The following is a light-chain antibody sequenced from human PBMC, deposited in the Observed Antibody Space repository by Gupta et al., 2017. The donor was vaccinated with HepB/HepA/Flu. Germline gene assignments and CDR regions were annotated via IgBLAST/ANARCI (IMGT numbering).Light chain of an antibody. J-gene: IGKJ1*01. CDR3: QHRNSPPGT. CDR2: AAS. CDR1: QSINSY. Sequence: DIQMTQSPSSLSASVGDRVTITCRASQSINSYLNWYQQKPGKAPNLLIYAASAVQSGVPSRFSGSGSGTDFTLTISRRQPEDFATYYCQHRNSPPGTFGQGTKVEIK. V-gene: IGKV1-39*01.